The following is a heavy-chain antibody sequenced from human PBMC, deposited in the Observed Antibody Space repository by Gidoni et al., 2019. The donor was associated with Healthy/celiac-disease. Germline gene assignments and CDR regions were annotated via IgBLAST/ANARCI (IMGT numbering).Heavy chain of an antibody. CDR3: AKDSPAFPYYYDSSGPDWFDP. V-gene: IGHV3-23*01. CDR2: ISGSGGST. Sequence: VQLLESGGGLVQPGGSLRLSCAASGFTFSSYAMSWVRQAPGKGPEWVSAISGSGGSTYYSDSVKGRFTISRDKSKNTLYLQMNSLRAEDTAVYYCAKDSPAFPYYYDSSGPDWFDPWGQGTLVTVSS. J-gene: IGHJ5*02. D-gene: IGHD3-22*01. CDR1: GFTFSSYA.